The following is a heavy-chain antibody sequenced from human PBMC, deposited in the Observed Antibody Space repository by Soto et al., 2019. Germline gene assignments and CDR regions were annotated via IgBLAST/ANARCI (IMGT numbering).Heavy chain of an antibody. V-gene: IGHV1-18*01. CDR1: GYTFTSYG. CDR2: ISAYNGNT. Sequence: ASVKVSCKASGYTFTSYGISWVRQAPGQGLEWMGWISAYNGNTNYAQKLQGRVTMTTDTSTSTAYMELRSLRSDDTAVYYCARDSDYGDYEKGVREDRRFYPWGQGTLVTVSS. D-gene: IGHD4-17*01. CDR3: ARDSDYGDYEKGVREDRRFYP. J-gene: IGHJ5*02.